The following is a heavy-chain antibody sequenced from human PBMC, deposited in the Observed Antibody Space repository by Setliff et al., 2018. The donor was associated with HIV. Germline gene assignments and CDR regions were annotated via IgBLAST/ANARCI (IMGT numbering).Heavy chain of an antibody. CDR1: GGTFSNYA. J-gene: IGHJ3*02. Sequence: SVKVSCKASGGTFSNYAISWVRQAPGQGLEWMGRIIPMFGTSNHAQKFQGRVTLTADKSTDTAYMELRSLRSEDTAVYYCASGGVDFVWGSYSPVPIWGQGTMVTVS. CDR3: ASGGVDFVWGSYSPVPI. V-gene: IGHV1-69*06. CDR2: IIPMFGTS. D-gene: IGHD3-16*01.